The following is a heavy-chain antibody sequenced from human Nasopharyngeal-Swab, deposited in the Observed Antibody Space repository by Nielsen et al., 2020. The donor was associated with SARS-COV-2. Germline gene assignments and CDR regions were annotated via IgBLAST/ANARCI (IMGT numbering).Heavy chain of an antibody. CDR2: INPNSGGT. V-gene: IGHV1-2*06. J-gene: IGHJ6*02. Sequence: ASVKVSCKASGYTFTGYYMHWVRQAPGQGLEWMGRINPNSGGTNYAQKFQGRVTMTRDTSTSTVYMELSSLRSEDTAVYYCARGGIVGPHGMDVWGQGTTVTVSS. CDR1: GYTFTGYY. D-gene: IGHD1-26*01. CDR3: ARGGIVGPHGMDV.